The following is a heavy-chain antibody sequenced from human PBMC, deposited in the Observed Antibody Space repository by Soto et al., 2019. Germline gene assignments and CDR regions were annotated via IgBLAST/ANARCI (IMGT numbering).Heavy chain of an antibody. V-gene: IGHV1-18*01. J-gene: IGHJ4*02. CDR1: GYTFTSYG. Sequence: ASVKVSCKASGYTFTSYGISWVRQAPGQGLEWMGWISAYNGNTNYAQKLQGRVTMTTDTSTSTAYMELRSLRSDDTAVYYCAREGTYYDILTGYAFDYWGQGTLVTVSS. CDR2: ISAYNGNT. D-gene: IGHD3-9*01. CDR3: AREGTYYDILTGYAFDY.